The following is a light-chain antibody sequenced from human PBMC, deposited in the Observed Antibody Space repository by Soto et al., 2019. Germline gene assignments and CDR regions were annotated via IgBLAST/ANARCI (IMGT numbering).Light chain of an antibody. CDR1: QGISSY. J-gene: IGKJ3*01. V-gene: IGKV1-8*01. CDR3: KHDYGHGTRFT. Sequence: AIRMTQSPSSFSASTGDRVTITFRASQGISSYLAWYQQKPGKAPKLLIYAASTLQSGVPSRFSGSWLGRDFSLPVNGLKSEDFAPYYGKHDYGHGTRFTVGPRTKVDIK. CDR2: AAS.